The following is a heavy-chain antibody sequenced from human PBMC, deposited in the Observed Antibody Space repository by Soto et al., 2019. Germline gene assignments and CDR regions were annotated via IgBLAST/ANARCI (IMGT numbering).Heavy chain of an antibody. CDR1: GGSISSYY. CDR3: ARGGYYDILTGYSPDFHY. J-gene: IGHJ4*02. D-gene: IGHD3-9*01. CDR2: IYYSGST. Sequence: ETLSLTCTVSGGSISSYYWSWIRQPPGKGLEWIGYIYYSGSTNYNPSLKSRVTISVDTSKNQFSLKLSSVTAADTAVYYCARGGYYDILTGYSPDFHYWGQGALVTVSS. V-gene: IGHV4-59*01.